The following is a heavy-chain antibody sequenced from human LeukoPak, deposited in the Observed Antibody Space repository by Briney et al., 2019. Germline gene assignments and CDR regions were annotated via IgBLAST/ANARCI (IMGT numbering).Heavy chain of an antibody. J-gene: IGHJ4*02. Sequence: SETLSLTCTVSGGSISSSSYYWGWIRQPPGKGLEWIGSIYYSGSTYYNPSLKSRVTISVGTSKNQFSLKLSSVTAADTAVYYCAGGTYDFWSGSPLGYWGQGTLVTVSS. CDR1: GGSISSSSYY. CDR2: IYYSGST. V-gene: IGHV4-39*07. CDR3: AGGTYDFWSGSPLGY. D-gene: IGHD3-3*01.